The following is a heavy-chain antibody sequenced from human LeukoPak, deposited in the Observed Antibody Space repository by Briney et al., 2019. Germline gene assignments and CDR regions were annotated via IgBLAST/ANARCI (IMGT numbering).Heavy chain of an antibody. CDR2: IYYSGST. D-gene: IGHD2-15*01. CDR3: ARDRRSGEDSNF. V-gene: IGHV4-59*01. J-gene: IGHJ4*02. CDR1: GGSIRSYY. Sequence: SETLSLTCTVSGGSIRSYYWSWIRHPPGKGLEWIGYIYYSGSTNYNPSLKSRVTISVDTSKNQVYLKLSSVTAADTAVYYCARDRRSGEDSNFWGQGTLVTVSS.